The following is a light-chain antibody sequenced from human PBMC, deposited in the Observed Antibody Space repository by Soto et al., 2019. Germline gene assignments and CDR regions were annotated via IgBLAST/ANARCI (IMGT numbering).Light chain of an antibody. V-gene: IGLV2-11*01. CDR3: CSYAGSYTFGA. CDR1: SSDVGGYNY. J-gene: IGLJ2*01. Sequence: QSALTQPRSVSGSPGQSVTISCTGTSSDVGGYNYVSWYQQHPYKAPKLIIYDVSERPSGVPGRFSGSKSGNTASLTISGLQAEDEADYYCCSYAGSYTFGAFGGGTKLTVL. CDR2: DVS.